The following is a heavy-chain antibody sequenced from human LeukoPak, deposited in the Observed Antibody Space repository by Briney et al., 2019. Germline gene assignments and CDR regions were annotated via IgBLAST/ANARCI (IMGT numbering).Heavy chain of an antibody. D-gene: IGHD3-22*01. Sequence: GGSLRLSCAASGFTVSSNYMSWVRQAPGKGLEWVSVIYSGGSTYYADSVKGRFTISRDNSKNTLYLQMNSLRAEDTAVYYCARFRYYYDSSGYYQGFDYWGQGTLVTVSS. CDR3: ARFRYYYDSSGYYQGFDY. J-gene: IGHJ4*02. CDR2: IYSGGST. V-gene: IGHV3-53*01. CDR1: GFTVSSNY.